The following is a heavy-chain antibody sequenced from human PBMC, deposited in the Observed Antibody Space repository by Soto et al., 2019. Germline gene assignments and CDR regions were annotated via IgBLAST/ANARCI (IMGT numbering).Heavy chain of an antibody. Sequence: SVKVSCKASGYTFTSYGISWVRQAPGQGLEWMGGIIPIFGTANYAQKFQGRVTITADESTSTAYMGLSSLRSEDTAVYYCAREGTVAGRFDYWGQGTLVTVS. CDR1: GYTFTSYG. J-gene: IGHJ4*02. V-gene: IGHV1-69*13. D-gene: IGHD6-19*01. CDR2: IIPIFGTA. CDR3: AREGTVAGRFDY.